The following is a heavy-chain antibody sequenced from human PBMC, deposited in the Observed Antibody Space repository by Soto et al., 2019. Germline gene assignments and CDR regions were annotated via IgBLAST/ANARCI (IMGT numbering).Heavy chain of an antibody. V-gene: IGHV3-9*01. Sequence: PGGSLRLSCAASGFTFDDYAMHWVRQVPGKGLEWVSGINWNSGSIGYGDSVKGRFAISRDNAKNSLHLQMNSLSAEDTAFYYCAKGIQSWYDDAFDIWGQGTKVTVSS. CDR1: GFTFDDYA. J-gene: IGHJ3*02. CDR3: AKGIQSWYDDAFDI. D-gene: IGHD5-18*01. CDR2: INWNSGSI.